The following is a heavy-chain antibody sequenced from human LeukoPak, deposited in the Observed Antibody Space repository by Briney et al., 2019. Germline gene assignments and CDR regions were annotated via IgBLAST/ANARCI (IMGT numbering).Heavy chain of an antibody. CDR3: ASFSSSTSHRPQWPLDY. CDR1: GFTFSSYW. D-gene: IGHD2-2*01. CDR2: IKQDGSEK. J-gene: IGHJ4*02. V-gene: IGHV3-7*01. Sequence: PGGSLRLSCAASGFTFSSYWMSWVRQAPGKGLEWVANIKQDGSEKYYVDSVKGRFTISRDNAKNSLYLQMNSLRAEDTAVYYCASFSSSTSHRPQWPLDYWGQGTLVTVSS.